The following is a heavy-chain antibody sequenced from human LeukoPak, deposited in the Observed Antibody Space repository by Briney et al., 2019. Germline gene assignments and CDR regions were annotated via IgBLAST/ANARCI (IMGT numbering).Heavy chain of an antibody. V-gene: IGHV3-9*01. CDR2: ISWNSGSI. CDR1: GFTFDDYA. J-gene: IGHJ4*02. Sequence: PGGSPRLSCAASGFTFDDYAMHWVRQAPGKGLEWVSGISWNSGSIGYADSVKGRFTISRDNAKNSLYLQMNSLRAEDTALYYCAKDYDSSGYYSVYFDYWGQGTLVTVSS. D-gene: IGHD3-22*01. CDR3: AKDYDSSGYYSVYFDY.